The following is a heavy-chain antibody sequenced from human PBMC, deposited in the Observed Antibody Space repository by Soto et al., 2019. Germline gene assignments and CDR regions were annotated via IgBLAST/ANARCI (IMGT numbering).Heavy chain of an antibody. J-gene: IGHJ6*02. CDR1: GGTFSSYT. Sequence: QVQLVHSGAEVKKPGSSVNVSCKASGGTFSSYTISWVRQAPGQGLEWMGRIIPILGIANYAQKFQGRVTITADKSTSPAYMELSSLRAEDTAVYYCARDNDGSGSDDGGDYYYYGIDVWGQGTTVTVSS. D-gene: IGHD3-10*01. CDR3: ARDNDGSGSDDGGDYYYYGIDV. CDR2: IIPILGIA. V-gene: IGHV1-69*04.